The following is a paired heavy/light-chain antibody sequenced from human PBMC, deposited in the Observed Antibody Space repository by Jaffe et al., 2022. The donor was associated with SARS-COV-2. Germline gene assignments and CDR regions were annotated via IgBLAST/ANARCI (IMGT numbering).Light chain of an antibody. CDR3: QQSYSTPLT. Sequence: DIQMTQSPSSLSASVGDRVTITCRASQSISSYLNWYQQKPGKAPKLLIYAASSLQSGVPSRFSGSGSGTDFTLTISSLQPEDFATYYCQQSYSTPLTFGQGTKLEIK. CDR2: AAS. J-gene: IGKJ2*01. V-gene: IGKV1-39*01. CDR1: QSISSY.
Heavy chain of an antibody. J-gene: IGHJ3*02. CDR3: TRPPDYDFWSGYSENAFDI. CDR2: IRSKAYGGTT. CDR1: GFTFGDYA. V-gene: IGHV3-49*05. D-gene: IGHD3-3*01. Sequence: EVQLVESGGGLVKPGRSLRLSCTASGFTFGDYAMSWFRQAPGKGLEWVGFIRSKAYGGTTEYAASVKGRFTISRDDSKSIAYLQMNSLKTEDTAVYYCTRPPDYDFWSGYSENAFDIWGQGTMVTVSS.